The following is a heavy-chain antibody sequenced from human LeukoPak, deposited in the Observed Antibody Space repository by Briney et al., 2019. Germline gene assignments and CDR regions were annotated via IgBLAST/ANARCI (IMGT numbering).Heavy chain of an antibody. J-gene: IGHJ4*02. Sequence: GGSLRLSCAASGFTFSSYSMNWVRQAPGKGLEWVSSISSSSSYIYYADSVKGRFTISRDNAKNSLYLQMNSLRAEDTAVYYCARGAYSSGWYLSGAIDYWGQGTLVTVSS. CDR1: GFTFSSYS. D-gene: IGHD6-19*01. CDR3: ARGAYSSGWYLSGAIDY. V-gene: IGHV3-21*01. CDR2: ISSSSSYI.